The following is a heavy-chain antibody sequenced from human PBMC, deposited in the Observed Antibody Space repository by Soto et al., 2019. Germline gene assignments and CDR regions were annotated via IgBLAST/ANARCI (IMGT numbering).Heavy chain of an antibody. J-gene: IGHJ4*02. CDR3: AFQGGYVGPFYY. CDR1: GFTFSSYG. CDR2: ISYDGSNK. V-gene: IGHV3-30*03. Sequence: GGSLRLSCAASGFTFSSYGMHWVRQAPGKGLEWVAVISYDGSNKYYADSVKGRFTISRDNSKNTLYLQMNSLRAEDTAVYYCAFQGGYVGPFYYWGQGTLVTVSS. D-gene: IGHD3-9*01.